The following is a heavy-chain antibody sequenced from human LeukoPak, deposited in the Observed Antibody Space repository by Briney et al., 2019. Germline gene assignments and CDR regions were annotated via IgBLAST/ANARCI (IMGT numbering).Heavy chain of an antibody. J-gene: IGHJ6*03. CDR2: ITSSDSTT. D-gene: IGHD3-9*01. Sequence: GGSLRPSYVASGFTFSSYEMNWVRQAPGKGLEWLSYITSSDSTTHYADSVKGRFTVSRDDAQNSLYLQMNSLRVEDTAVYYCAKDSYYDILTGYYERDYYYYMDVWGKGTTVTISS. CDR1: GFTFSSYE. V-gene: IGHV3-48*03. CDR3: AKDSYYDILTGYYERDYYYYMDV.